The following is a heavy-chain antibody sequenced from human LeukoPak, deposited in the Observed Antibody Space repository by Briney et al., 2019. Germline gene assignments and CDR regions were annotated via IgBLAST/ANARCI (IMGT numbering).Heavy chain of an antibody. CDR3: ARKASYSSGATSNWYFDL. D-gene: IGHD6-19*01. CDR1: GFTFSSDA. V-gene: IGHV3-23*01. CDR2: ISAGSSSI. J-gene: IGHJ2*01. Sequence: GGSLRLSCAASGFTFSSDAMSWVRQAPGMGLEWVSAISAGSSSIFYADSVKGRFTISRDNSKNTLYLQMNSLRAEDTAVYYCARKASYSSGATSNWYFDLWGRGTLVTVSS.